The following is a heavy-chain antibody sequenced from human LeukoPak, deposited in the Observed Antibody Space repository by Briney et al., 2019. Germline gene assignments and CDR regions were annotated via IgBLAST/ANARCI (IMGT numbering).Heavy chain of an antibody. CDR3: ATDLGSSSVDAFDI. J-gene: IGHJ3*02. CDR1: GYTLTELS. V-gene: IGHV1-24*01. CDR2: FDPEDGET. D-gene: IGHD6-13*01. Sequence: ASVKVSCKVSGYTLTELSMHWVRQAPGKGLEWMGGFDPEDGETIYAQKFQGRVTMTEDTSTDTAYMELSSLRSEDTAVYYCATDLGSSSVDAFDIWGQGTMVTVSS.